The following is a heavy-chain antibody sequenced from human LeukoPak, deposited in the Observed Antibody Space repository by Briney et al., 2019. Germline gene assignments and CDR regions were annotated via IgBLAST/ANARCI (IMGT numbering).Heavy chain of an antibody. D-gene: IGHD3-10*01. CDR3: AKWDFATVIRGVTFFDY. CDR1: AFTFSNFG. J-gene: IGHJ4*02. Sequence: GSLTLAWPPAAFTFSNFGMSWVRPVHEGLRGWVSSITGSGGSTHYADSAKGRFTISRDNSKNTLYLQMNSLRAEDTAVYYCAKWDFATVIRGVTFFDYWGQGTLVTVSS. CDR2: ITGSGGST. V-gene: IGHV3-23*01.